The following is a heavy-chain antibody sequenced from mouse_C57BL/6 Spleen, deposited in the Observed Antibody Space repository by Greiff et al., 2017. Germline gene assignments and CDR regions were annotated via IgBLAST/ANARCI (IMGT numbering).Heavy chain of an antibody. CDR1: GYAFSSSW. J-gene: IGHJ1*03. CDR3: ARRPFDV. CDR2: IYPGDGDT. Sequence: VKLQESGPELVKPGASVKISCKASGYAFSSSWMNWVKQRPGKGLEWIGRIYPGDGDTNYNGKFKGKATLTADKSSSTAYMQLSSLTSEDSAVYFCARRPFDVWGTGTTVTVSS. V-gene: IGHV1-82*01.